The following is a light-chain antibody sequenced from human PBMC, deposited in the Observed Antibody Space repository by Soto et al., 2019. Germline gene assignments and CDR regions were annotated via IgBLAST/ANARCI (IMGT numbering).Light chain of an antibody. CDR2: GIS. CDR3: QQSSQWPIT. Sequence: PQSPGTLSLSTGERATLSCRASQSVSSSYLAWYQQKPGQAPRLLIYGISTRATGVPARFSGSGSGTEFTLSISSLQSEDFAVYSCQQSSQWPITFGQGTLLAIK. J-gene: IGKJ5*01. V-gene: IGKV3-15*01. CDR1: QSVSSS.